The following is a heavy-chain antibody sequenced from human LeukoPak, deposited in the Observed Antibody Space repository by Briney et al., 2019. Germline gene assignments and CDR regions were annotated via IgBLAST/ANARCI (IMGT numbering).Heavy chain of an antibody. CDR3: AGSTLYCSGGSCYGGILDY. CDR1: GFTFSIYW. J-gene: IGHJ4*02. V-gene: IGHV3-7*01. CDR2: IKRDGSEK. D-gene: IGHD2-15*01. Sequence: GGSLRLSCAASGFTFSIYWMSWVRQAPGKGLEWVANIKRDGSEKNYVDSVKGRFTISRDNAKNSLYLQLNSLRAEDTAVYYCAGSTLYCSGGSCYGGILDYWGQGTLVTVSS.